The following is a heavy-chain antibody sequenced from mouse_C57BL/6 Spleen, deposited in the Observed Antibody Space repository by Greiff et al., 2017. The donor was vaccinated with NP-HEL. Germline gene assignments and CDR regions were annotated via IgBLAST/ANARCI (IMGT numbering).Heavy chain of an antibody. J-gene: IGHJ4*01. CDR2: IYPGDGDT. D-gene: IGHD3-2*02. V-gene: IGHV1-82*01. CDR1: GYAFSSSW. Sequence: QVQLKQSGPELVKPGASVKISCKASGYAFSSSWMNWVKQRPGKGLEWIGRIYPGDGDTNYNGKFKGKATLTADKSSSTAYMQLSSLTSEDSAVYFCARWGQLRYYAMDYWGQGTSVTVSS. CDR3: ARWGQLRYYAMDY.